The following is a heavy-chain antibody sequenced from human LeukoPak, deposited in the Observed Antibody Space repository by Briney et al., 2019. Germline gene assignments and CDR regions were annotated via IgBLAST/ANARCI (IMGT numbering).Heavy chain of an antibody. CDR3: ARDGGIAAAGSDY. D-gene: IGHD6-13*01. J-gene: IGHJ4*02. CDR2: IKQDGSEK. Sequence: GGSLRLSCAASGFTFSSYWMSWVRQAPGKGLEWVANIKQDGSEKYYVDSVKGRFTISRDNAKNSLYLQMNSLRAEDTAVYYCARDGGIAAAGSDYRGQGTLVTVSS. CDR1: GFTFSSYW. V-gene: IGHV3-7*01.